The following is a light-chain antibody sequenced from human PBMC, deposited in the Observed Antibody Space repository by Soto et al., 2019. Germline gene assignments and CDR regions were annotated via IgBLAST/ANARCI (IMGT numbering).Light chain of an antibody. CDR3: QQSSSTPQT. J-gene: IGKJ4*01. CDR2: AAS. V-gene: IGKV1-12*01. CDR1: QGISSW. Sequence: IQMTQSPSSVSACVVYVVTIACRASQGISSWLAWYQQKPGKAPKLLIYAASSLQSGVPSRFSGSGSGTDFTLAISSLQPEDFATYYCQQSSSTPQTFGGGTKVDIK.